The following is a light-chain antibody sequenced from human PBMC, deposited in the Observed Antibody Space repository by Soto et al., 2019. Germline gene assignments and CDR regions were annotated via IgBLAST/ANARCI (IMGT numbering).Light chain of an antibody. Sequence: QSVLTQPPSASGTPGQRVTISCSGSSSNIEIDTVSWCQQIPGTAPKLLIYNGNQRPSGVPDRFSGSESGTSASLAISGLQSEDEADYYCAAWDDSLNVYVFGTGTKSPS. CDR1: SSNIEIDT. J-gene: IGLJ1*01. V-gene: IGLV1-44*01. CDR2: NGN. CDR3: AAWDDSLNVYV.